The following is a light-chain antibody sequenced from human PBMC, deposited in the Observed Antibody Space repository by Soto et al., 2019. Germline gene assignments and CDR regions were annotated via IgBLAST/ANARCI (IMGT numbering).Light chain of an antibody. V-gene: IGKV3-11*01. CDR1: QSVSSY. Sequence: DIVLTVSPASLTLHPPERATLSCRASQSVSSYLAWYQQKPGQAPRLLIFDASNRATGIPARFSGSGSGTDFTLTISSLEPEDFAIYYCQQRCNWPITFGQGTRLEIK. J-gene: IGKJ5*01. CDR3: QQRCNWPIT. CDR2: DAS.